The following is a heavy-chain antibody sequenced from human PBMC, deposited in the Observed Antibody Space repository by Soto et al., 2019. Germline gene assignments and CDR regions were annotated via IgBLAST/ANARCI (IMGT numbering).Heavy chain of an antibody. CDR2: IKSKTDGGTT. CDR1: GFTFSNAW. CDR3: TTIPRLPHAVAAAGTDYYYYGMDV. Sequence: GGSLRLSCAASGFTFSNAWMNWVRQAPGKGLEWVGRIKSKTDGGTTDYAAPVKGRFTISRDDSKNTLYLQMNSLKTEDTAVYYCTTIPRLPHAVAAAGTDYYYYGMDVWGQGTTVTVSS. J-gene: IGHJ6*02. V-gene: IGHV3-15*07. D-gene: IGHD6-13*01.